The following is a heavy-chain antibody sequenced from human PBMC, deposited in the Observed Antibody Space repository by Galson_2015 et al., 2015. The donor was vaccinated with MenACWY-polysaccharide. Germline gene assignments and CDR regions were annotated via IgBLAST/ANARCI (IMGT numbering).Heavy chain of an antibody. D-gene: IGHD1-26*01. J-gene: IGHJ6*02. CDR3: AKDESRELPLPYYYYYGMDV. CDR2: ISYDGSNK. V-gene: IGHV3-30*18. Sequence: SLRLSCAASGFTFSSYGMHWVRQAPGKGLEWVAVISYDGSNKYYADSVKGRFTISRDNSKNTLYLQMNSLRAEDTAVYYCAKDESRELPLPYYYYYGMDVWGQGTTVTVSS. CDR1: GFTFSSYG.